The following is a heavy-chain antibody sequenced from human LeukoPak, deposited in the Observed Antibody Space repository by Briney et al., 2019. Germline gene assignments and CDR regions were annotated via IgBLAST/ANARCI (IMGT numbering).Heavy chain of an antibody. J-gene: IGHJ4*02. D-gene: IGHD6-19*01. CDR1: GFTFSSFA. Sequence: GGSLRLSCAASGFTFSSFAMNWVRQAPGKGLEWVSYISSSSSTIYYADSVKGRFTISRDNSKNTLYLQMNSLRAEDTAVYYCAKRSGSTWGHFDYWGQGTLVTVSS. V-gene: IGHV3-48*01. CDR2: ISSSSSTI. CDR3: AKRSGSTWGHFDY.